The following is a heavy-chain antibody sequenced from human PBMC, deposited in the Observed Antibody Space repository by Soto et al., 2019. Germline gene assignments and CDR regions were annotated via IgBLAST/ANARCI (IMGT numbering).Heavy chain of an antibody. CDR3: APLEGTYYDFWSGPA. CDR2: ISYDGSNK. Sequence: GGSLRLSCAASGFIFSNHGMHWVRQAPGKGLEWVAVISYDGSNKYYADSVKGRFTISRDNSKNTLYVQMNSLRAEDTALYYCAPLEGTYYDFWSGPAWGQGTLVTVSS. CDR1: GFIFSNHG. J-gene: IGHJ5*02. D-gene: IGHD3-3*01. V-gene: IGHV3-30*03.